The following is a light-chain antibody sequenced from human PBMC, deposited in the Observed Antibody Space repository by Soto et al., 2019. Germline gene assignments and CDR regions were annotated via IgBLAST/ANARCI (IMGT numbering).Light chain of an antibody. CDR1: SSDVGGYHY. CDR3: SSYAASNNFYFV. V-gene: IGLV2-8*01. Sequence: QSALTQPPSASGSPGQSVTISCTGTSSDVGGYHYVSWYQQYPGRAPKLMIYEVTKRPSGVPDRFSGSKSGNTASLTVSGLQAEDEADYYCSSYAASNNFYFVFGGGTQLTV. CDR2: EVT. J-gene: IGLJ3*02.